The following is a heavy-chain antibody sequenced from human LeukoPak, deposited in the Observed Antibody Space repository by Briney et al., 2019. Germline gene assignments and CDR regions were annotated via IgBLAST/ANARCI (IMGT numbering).Heavy chain of an antibody. V-gene: IGHV3-30-3*01. Sequence: PGRSLRLSCAASGFTFSSYAMHWVRQAPGKGLEWVAVISYDGSNKYYADSVKGRFTISRDNSKNTLYLQMNSLRSEDTAVYYCARVANRYNWNYALGYWGQGTLVTVSS. J-gene: IGHJ4*02. CDR2: ISYDGSNK. CDR1: GFTFSSYA. CDR3: ARVANRYNWNYALGY. D-gene: IGHD1-7*01.